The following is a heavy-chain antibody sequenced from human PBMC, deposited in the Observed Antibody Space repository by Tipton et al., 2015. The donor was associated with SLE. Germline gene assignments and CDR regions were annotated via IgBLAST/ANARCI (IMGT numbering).Heavy chain of an antibody. CDR2: ISYDGSNK. CDR1: GFTFSSYA. CDR3: ARALVGDYGAFDI. J-gene: IGHJ3*02. D-gene: IGHD4-17*01. V-gene: IGHV3-30*04. Sequence: SLRLSCAASGFTFSSYAMHWVRQAPGKGLEWVAVISYDGSNKYYADSVKGRFTISRDNSKNTLYLQMNSLRAEDTAVYYCARALVGDYGAFDIWGQGTMVTVSS.